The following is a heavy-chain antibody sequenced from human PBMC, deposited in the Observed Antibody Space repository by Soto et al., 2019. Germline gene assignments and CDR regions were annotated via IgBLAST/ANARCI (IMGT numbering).Heavy chain of an antibody. V-gene: IGHV3-66*01. J-gene: IGHJ4*02. CDR2: IYSAGST. CDR3: AREGSIFGVVSPFFDY. D-gene: IGHD3-3*01. CDR1: GFTVSSSY. Sequence: EVQLVESGGGLVQPGESLRLSCAASGFTVSSSYMSWVRQAPGKGLEWVSVIYSAGSTYYADSVKGRFTISRDNSKNTLYLQMNRLRAEDTAVYYCAREGSIFGVVSPFFDYWGQGTLVTVSS.